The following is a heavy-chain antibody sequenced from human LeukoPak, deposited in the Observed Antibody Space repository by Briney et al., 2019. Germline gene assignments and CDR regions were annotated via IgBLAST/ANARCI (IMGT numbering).Heavy chain of an antibody. CDR3: ARDLPYYDILTGSYYFDY. D-gene: IGHD3-9*01. Sequence: PGGSLRLSCAASGFTFSSYWMSWVRQAPGKGLEWVANIKQDGSGKYYVDSVKGRFTISRDNAKNSLYLQMNSLRAEDTAVYYCARDLPYYDILTGSYYFDYWGQGTLVTVSS. CDR1: GFTFSSYW. J-gene: IGHJ4*02. CDR2: IKQDGSGK. V-gene: IGHV3-7*01.